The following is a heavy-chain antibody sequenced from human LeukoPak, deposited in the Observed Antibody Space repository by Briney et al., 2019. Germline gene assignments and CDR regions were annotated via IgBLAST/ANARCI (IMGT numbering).Heavy chain of an antibody. D-gene: IGHD3-16*01. Sequence: GGSLRLSCAASGFTFDDYAMHWVRQAPGKGLEWVSGISWNSGSIGYADSVKGRFTISRDNAKNSLCLQMNSLRAEDTALYYCAKDSLPLGAGWYWGQGTLVTVSS. CDR3: AKDSLPLGAGWY. V-gene: IGHV3-9*01. J-gene: IGHJ4*02. CDR2: ISWNSGSI. CDR1: GFTFDDYA.